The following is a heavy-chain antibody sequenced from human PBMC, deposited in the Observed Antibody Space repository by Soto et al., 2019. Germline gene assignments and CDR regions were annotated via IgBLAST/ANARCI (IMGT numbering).Heavy chain of an antibody. Sequence: PSETLSLTCTVSGGSISSGGYYWSWIRQHPGKGLEWIGYIYYSGSTYYNPSLKSRVTISVDTSKNQFSLKLSSVTAADTAVYYCARSGCSGGSCPAFNFDYWGQGTLVTVSS. J-gene: IGHJ4*02. CDR3: ARSGCSGGSCPAFNFDY. V-gene: IGHV4-31*03. D-gene: IGHD2-15*01. CDR2: IYYSGST. CDR1: GGSISSGGYY.